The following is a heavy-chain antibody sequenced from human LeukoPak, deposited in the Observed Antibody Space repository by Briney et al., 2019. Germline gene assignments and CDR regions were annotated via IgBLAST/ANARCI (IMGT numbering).Heavy chain of an antibody. D-gene: IGHD3-9*01. CDR1: GGSISSYY. CDR3: ARFEGPGEAFDI. V-gene: IGHV4-59*01. J-gene: IGHJ3*02. CDR2: IYYSGCT. Sequence: PSETLSLTCTVSGGSISSYYWSWIRQPPGKGLEWIGYIYYSGCTNYNPSLKSRVTISVDTSKNQFSLRLSSVTAADTAVYYCARFEGPGEAFDIWGQGTMVTVSS.